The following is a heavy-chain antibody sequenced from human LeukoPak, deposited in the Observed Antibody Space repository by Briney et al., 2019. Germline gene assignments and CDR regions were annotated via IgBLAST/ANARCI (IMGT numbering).Heavy chain of an antibody. CDR1: GGSISSYY. CDR2: IYYSWST. CDR3: ARDHGYCSSTSCNKNYYYYYGMDV. D-gene: IGHD2-2*02. Sequence: SETLSLTCTVSGGSISSYYWSWIRQPPGKGLEWIGYIYYSWSTNYNPSLKSRVTISVDTSKNQFSLKLSSVTAADTAVYYCARDHGYCSSTSCNKNYYYYYGMDVWGQGTTVTVSS. J-gene: IGHJ6*02. V-gene: IGHV4-59*01.